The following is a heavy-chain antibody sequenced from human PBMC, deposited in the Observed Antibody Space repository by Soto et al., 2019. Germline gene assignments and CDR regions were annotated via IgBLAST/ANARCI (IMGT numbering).Heavy chain of an antibody. V-gene: IGHV3-30-3*01. CDR3: ARGDGYICGNTFDS. CDR2: ISYDGSNK. Sequence: QVQLVESGGGVVQPGRSLRLSCAASGFTFNNYAMHWVRQAPGKGLEWVAFISYDGSNKYYADSVTGRFTISRDNSRNTLYLQMNSLRAEDTAVYYCARGDGYICGNTFDSWGQGTLVTVSS. J-gene: IGHJ4*02. CDR1: GFTFNNYA. D-gene: IGHD5-18*01.